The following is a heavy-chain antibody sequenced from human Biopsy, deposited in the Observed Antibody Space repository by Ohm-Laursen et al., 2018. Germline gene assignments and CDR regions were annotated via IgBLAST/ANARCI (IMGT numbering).Heavy chain of an antibody. CDR3: ASVVLGPTNDAFDL. CDR1: NVSFGSFY. D-gene: IGHD3-22*01. Sequence: SETLSLTCAVYNVSFGSFYWSWIRQPPGKGLEWIGEISHTGSTNYNPSLKSRVTMSVDTSKKQLSLRLRSVTAADTAMYYCASVVLGPTNDAFDLWGQGTMVVVSS. V-gene: IGHV4-34*01. CDR2: ISHTGST. J-gene: IGHJ3*01.